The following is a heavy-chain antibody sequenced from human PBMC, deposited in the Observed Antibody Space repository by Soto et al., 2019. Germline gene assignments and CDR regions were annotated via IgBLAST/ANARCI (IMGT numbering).Heavy chain of an antibody. J-gene: IGHJ2*01. CDR2: ISNDGSNK. Sequence: QVQLVESGGGVVQPGRSLRLSCAASGFTFNNYAMHWVRQAPGKGLEWVALISNDGSNKYYADSVKGRFTISRDNSKNTLYMQLNILRAEVTAVYYCACDPVWGTAMVLCYFDLWGRGTLVTVSS. CDR3: ACDPVWGTAMVLCYFDL. D-gene: IGHD5-18*01. V-gene: IGHV3-30-3*01. CDR1: GFTFNNYA.